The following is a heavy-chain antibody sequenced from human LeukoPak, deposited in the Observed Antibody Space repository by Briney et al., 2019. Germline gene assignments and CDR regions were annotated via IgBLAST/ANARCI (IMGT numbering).Heavy chain of an antibody. J-gene: IGHJ4*02. CDR1: GFTFSSYA. Sequence: PGGSLRLSCAASGFTFSSYAMSWVRQAPGKGLEWVSAISGSGGSTHYADSVKGRFTISRDNSKNTLYLQMNSLRAEDTAVYYCAKDLGYYRSGSYYRPYYFDYWGQGTLVTVSS. CDR3: AKDLGYYRSGSYYRPYYFDY. D-gene: IGHD3-10*01. V-gene: IGHV3-23*01. CDR2: ISGSGGST.